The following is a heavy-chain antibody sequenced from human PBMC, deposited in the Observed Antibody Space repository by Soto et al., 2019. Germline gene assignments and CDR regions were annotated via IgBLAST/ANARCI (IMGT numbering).Heavy chain of an antibody. D-gene: IGHD1-26*01. CDR2: ISYDGSKK. CDR3: AKGVGATPVSYYYYGMDV. Sequence: GGSLRLSCAASGLTFSTYGMHWVRQAPGKGLEWVAVISYDGSKKDYADSVKGRFTISRDNSKKTLYLQMNSLRAEDTAVYYCAKGVGATPVSYYYYGMDVWGQGTTVTSP. CDR1: GLTFSTYG. J-gene: IGHJ6*02. V-gene: IGHV3-30*18.